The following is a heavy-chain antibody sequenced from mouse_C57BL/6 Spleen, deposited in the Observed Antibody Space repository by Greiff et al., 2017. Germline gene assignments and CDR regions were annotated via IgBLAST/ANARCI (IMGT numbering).Heavy chain of an antibody. Sequence: EVQLVESGPGLVKPSQSLSLTCSVTGYSITSGYYWNWIRQFPGNKLEWMGYISYDGSNNYNPSLKNRISITRDTSKNQFFLKLNSVTTEDTATYYCAREGTGNYAMDYWGQGTSGTVSS. CDR2: ISYDGSN. D-gene: IGHD4-1*01. CDR1: GYSITSGYY. CDR3: AREGTGNYAMDY. J-gene: IGHJ4*01. V-gene: IGHV3-6*01.